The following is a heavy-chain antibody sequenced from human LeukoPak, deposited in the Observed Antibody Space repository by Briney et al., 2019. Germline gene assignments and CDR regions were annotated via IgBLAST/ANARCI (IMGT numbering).Heavy chain of an antibody. Sequence: ASVKVSCKASGGTFSSYAISWVRQAPGQGLEWMGGIIPIFGTANYAQKFPGRVTITADESTSTAYMELSSLRSEDTAVYYCAREESEWELLDYWGQGTLVTVSS. CDR3: AREESEWELLDY. J-gene: IGHJ4*02. D-gene: IGHD1-26*01. CDR1: GGTFSSYA. V-gene: IGHV1-69*13. CDR2: IIPIFGTA.